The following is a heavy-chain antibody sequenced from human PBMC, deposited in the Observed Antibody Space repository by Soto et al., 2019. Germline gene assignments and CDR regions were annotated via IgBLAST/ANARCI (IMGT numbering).Heavy chain of an antibody. V-gene: IGHV1-8*02. J-gene: IGHJ4*02. CDR3: ARRAETNGWNGFGADKYYFDF. Sequence: ASVKVSCKASGYIFSSYGIYWVRQATGQGLEWMGWMNPNTGNSAYARKFQGRVTVTSDTSINTVHMELNSLRSEDTAVYYCARRAETNGWNGFGADKYYFDFWGQGTLVTVSS. CDR1: GYIFSSYG. CDR2: MNPNTGNS. D-gene: IGHD1-1*01.